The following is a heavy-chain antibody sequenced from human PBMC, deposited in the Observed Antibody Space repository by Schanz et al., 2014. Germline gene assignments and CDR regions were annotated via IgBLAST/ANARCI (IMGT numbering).Heavy chain of an antibody. CDR3: ARGGSSGYDFSIYYMDV. CDR2: IGYDGSEK. D-gene: IGHD5-12*01. Sequence: EVQLLESGGGLVQPGGSLRLSCAASGFTVSSNYMSWVRQAPGKGLEWVANIGYDGSEKYYVDSVKGRFTISRDNAKNSLYLQMNSLRAEDTAVYYCARGGSSGYDFSIYYMDVWGQGTLVTVSS. CDR1: GFTVSSNY. J-gene: IGHJ4*02. V-gene: IGHV3-7*01.